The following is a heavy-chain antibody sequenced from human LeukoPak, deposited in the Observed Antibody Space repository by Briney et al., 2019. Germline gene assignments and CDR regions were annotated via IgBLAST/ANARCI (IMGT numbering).Heavy chain of an antibody. CDR1: GGTFRNYP. D-gene: IGHD2-2*01. CDR2: ILPIFRMT. Sequence: ASVKVSCKASGGTFRNYPISRVRQAPGQGLEWMGGILPIFRMTNYAEKFQGRVTITADESTTTAYLELNSLRSEDTAVYYCAICSSTWSGDRPDSWGQGSLVTVSS. V-gene: IGHV1-69*13. J-gene: IGHJ4*02. CDR3: AICSSTWSGDRPDS.